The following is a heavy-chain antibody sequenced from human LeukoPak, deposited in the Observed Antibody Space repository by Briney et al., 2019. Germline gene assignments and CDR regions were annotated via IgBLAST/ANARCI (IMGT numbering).Heavy chain of an antibody. Sequence: GGSLRLSCAASGFTLSNYAMSWVRQAPGKGLDWVSVIIGSGGTTYYADSVKGRFTISRDNSKNMLYLQMNSLRAEDTAVYYCAKTQGYYDYWGQGTLVTVSS. CDR3: AKTQGYYDY. V-gene: IGHV3-23*01. CDR1: GFTLSNYA. D-gene: IGHD2-15*01. CDR2: IIGSGGTT. J-gene: IGHJ4*02.